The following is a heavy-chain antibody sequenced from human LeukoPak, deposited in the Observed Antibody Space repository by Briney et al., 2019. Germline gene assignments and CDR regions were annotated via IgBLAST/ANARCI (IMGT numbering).Heavy chain of an antibody. CDR2: IYTSGST. CDR3: ARDDSSSWYYFDY. J-gene: IGHJ4*02. Sequence: SQTLSLTCTVSGGSISSGSYYWSWIRQPAGKGLEWIGRIYTSGSTNYNPSLMSRVTISVDTSKNQFSLKLSSVTAADTAVYYCARDDSSSWYYFDYWGQGTLVTVSS. V-gene: IGHV4-61*02. D-gene: IGHD6-13*01. CDR1: GGSISSGSYY.